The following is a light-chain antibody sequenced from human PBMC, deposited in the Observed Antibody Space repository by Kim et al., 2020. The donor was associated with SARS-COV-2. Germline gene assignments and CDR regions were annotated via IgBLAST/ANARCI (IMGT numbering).Light chain of an antibody. V-gene: IGLV1-51*01. J-gene: IGLJ3*02. Sequence: PGQKVTISCSGSSSNIGNNYVSWYQQLPGTAPKLLIYDNNKRPSGIPDRFSGSKSGTSATLGITGLQTEDEADYYCQSYDSSNHWVFGGGTQLTVL. CDR3: QSYDSSNHWV. CDR2: DNN. CDR1: SSNIGNNY.